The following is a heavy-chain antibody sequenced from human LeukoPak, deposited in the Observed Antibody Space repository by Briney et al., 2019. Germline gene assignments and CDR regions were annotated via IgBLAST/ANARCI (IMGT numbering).Heavy chain of an antibody. CDR1: GGSISSYY. Sequence: SETLSLTCTVSGGSISSYYWSWIWQPAGKGLEWIGRIYTSGSTNYNPSLKSRVTMSVDTSKNQFSLKLSSVTAADTAVYYCARDSGRFGEYRYYRDVWGKGTTVTISS. J-gene: IGHJ6*03. D-gene: IGHD3-10*01. V-gene: IGHV4-4*07. CDR3: ARDSGRFGEYRYYRDV. CDR2: IYTSGST.